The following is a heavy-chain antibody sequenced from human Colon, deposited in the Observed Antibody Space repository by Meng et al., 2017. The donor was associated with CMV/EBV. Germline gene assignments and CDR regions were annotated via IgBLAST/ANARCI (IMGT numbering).Heavy chain of an antibody. CDR1: GYTFPTYD. V-gene: IGHV1-8*02. D-gene: IGHD6-19*01. J-gene: IGHJ4*02. CDR2: MNPNSGNA. Sequence: KVSCAASGYTFPTYDIHWVRQATGQGLEWMAWMNPNSGNAAFAPKFQGRVSMTSDTSTSTAYMELNSLTSDDTAVYFCARGRADDLDYWGRGTLVTVSS. CDR3: ARGRADDLDY.